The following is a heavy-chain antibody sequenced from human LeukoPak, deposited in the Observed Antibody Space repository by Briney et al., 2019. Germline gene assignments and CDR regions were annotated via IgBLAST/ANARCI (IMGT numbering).Heavy chain of an antibody. CDR3: AKVVYDSSGYPARYFDL. CDR2: ISGGGGST. Sequence: GGSLRLSCAASGFTFSTYAMSWVCQAPGKGLQWVSAISGGGGSTYYADSVKGRFTISRDNSKNTLYLQMNSLRAEDTAVYYCAKVVYDSSGYPARYFDLWGRGTLVSVSS. CDR1: GFTFSTYA. J-gene: IGHJ2*01. D-gene: IGHD3-22*01. V-gene: IGHV3-23*01.